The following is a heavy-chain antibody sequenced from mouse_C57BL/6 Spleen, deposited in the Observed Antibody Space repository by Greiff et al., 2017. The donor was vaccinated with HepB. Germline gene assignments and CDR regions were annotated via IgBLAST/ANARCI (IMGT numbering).Heavy chain of an antibody. V-gene: IGHV1-54*01. CDR2: INPGSGGT. Sequence: VQLQQSGAELVRPGTSVKVSCKASGYAFTNYLIEWVKQRPGQGLEWIGVINPGSGGTNYNEKFKGKATLTADKSSSTAYMQLSSLTSEDSAVYFCARDYYGSIPMDYWGQGTSVTVSS. CDR1: GYAFTNYL. D-gene: IGHD1-1*01. CDR3: ARDYYGSIPMDY. J-gene: IGHJ4*01.